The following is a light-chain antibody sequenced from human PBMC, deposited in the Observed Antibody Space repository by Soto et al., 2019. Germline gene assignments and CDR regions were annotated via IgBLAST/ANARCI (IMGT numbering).Light chain of an antibody. Sequence: EIVMTQSPATLSVSPGERATLSCRASQSVSSNLGWYQQKPGQAPRLLISGASTRATGIPARFSGSGSGTEFTLTISSLQSEDFAVYYCQQYNKWSITFGQGTRLEIK. CDR2: GAS. V-gene: IGKV3-15*01. CDR3: QQYNKWSIT. CDR1: QSVSSN. J-gene: IGKJ5*01.